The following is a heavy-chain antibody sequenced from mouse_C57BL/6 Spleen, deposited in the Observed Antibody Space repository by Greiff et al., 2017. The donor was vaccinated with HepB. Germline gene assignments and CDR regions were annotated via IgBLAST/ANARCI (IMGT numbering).Heavy chain of an antibody. CDR2: INPSNGGT. D-gene: IGHD1-1*01. Sequence: QVQLQQPGTELVKPGASVKLSCKASGYTFTSYWMHWVKQRPGQGLEWIGNINPSNGGTNYNEKFKSKATLTVDKSSSTAYMQLSSLTSEDSAVYYCARGGITTVGATDDYYAMDYWGQGTSVTVSS. V-gene: IGHV1-53*01. J-gene: IGHJ4*01. CDR1: GYTFTSYW. CDR3: ARGGITTVGATDDYYAMDY.